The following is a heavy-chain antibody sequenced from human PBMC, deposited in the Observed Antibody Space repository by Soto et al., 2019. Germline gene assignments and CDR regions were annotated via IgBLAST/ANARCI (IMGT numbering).Heavy chain of an antibody. J-gene: IGHJ4*02. Sequence: SLTCAISGDSVSSNSATWNWIRQSPSRGLEWLGRIYYRSKWYNDYAVSVKSRMTINPDTSKSQFSLQLNSVTPEDTAVYYCARAAKAAAGANVFDYWGQGTLVTVS. V-gene: IGHV6-1*01. CDR2: IYYRSKWYN. CDR3: ARAAKAAAGANVFDY. D-gene: IGHD6-13*01. CDR1: GDSVSSNSAT.